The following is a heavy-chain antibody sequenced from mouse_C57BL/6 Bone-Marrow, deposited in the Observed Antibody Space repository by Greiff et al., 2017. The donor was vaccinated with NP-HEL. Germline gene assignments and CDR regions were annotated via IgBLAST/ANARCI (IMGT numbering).Heavy chain of an antibody. V-gene: IGHV3-6*01. Sequence: EVKLVESGPGLVKPSQSLSLTCSVTGYSIISGYYWYWIRQFPGNQLEWMVYISYDGSNNYNPYLNNRISLTRDISKNQFFLQLTHVTTEDTATYDVEREGRYYGSPFAYWGQGTLVTVSA. CDR2: ISYDGSN. CDR3: EREGRYYGSPFAY. J-gene: IGHJ3*01. CDR1: GYSIISGYY. D-gene: IGHD1-1*01.